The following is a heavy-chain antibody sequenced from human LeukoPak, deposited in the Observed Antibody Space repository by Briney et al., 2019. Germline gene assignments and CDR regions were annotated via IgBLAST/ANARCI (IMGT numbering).Heavy chain of an antibody. J-gene: IGHJ5*02. D-gene: IGHD3-3*01. V-gene: IGHV4-61*02. CDR1: GGSISSGSYY. Sequence: SETLSLTCTVSGGSISSGSYYWSWVRQPAGKGLEWIGRIYTSGSTNYNPSLKSRVAISVDTSKNQFSLILTSVTAADSAVYYCARHEGAAGVLRFDPWGQGTLVTVSS. CDR2: IYTSGST. CDR3: ARHEGAAGVLRFDP.